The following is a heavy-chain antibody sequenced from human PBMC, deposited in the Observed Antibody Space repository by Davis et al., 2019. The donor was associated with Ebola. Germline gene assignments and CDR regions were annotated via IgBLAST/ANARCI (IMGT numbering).Heavy chain of an antibody. V-gene: IGHV3-23*01. CDR2: ISGSGGST. Sequence: GESLKISCAASGFTFSSYAMSWVRQAPGKGLEWVSAISGSGGSTYYADSVKGRFTISRDNSKNTLYLQMNSLRAEDTAVYYCAKEWSSGWPNDAFDIWGQGTMVTVSS. D-gene: IGHD6-19*01. CDR1: GFTFSSYA. J-gene: IGHJ3*02. CDR3: AKEWSSGWPNDAFDI.